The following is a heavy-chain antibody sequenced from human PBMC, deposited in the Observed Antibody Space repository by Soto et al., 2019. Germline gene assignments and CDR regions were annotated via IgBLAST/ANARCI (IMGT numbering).Heavy chain of an antibody. Sequence: SETLSLTCAVYGGSFSGYYWTWIRQPPGTGLEWIGEINHSGSTNYNPSLKSRVTISVDTSKNQFSLKLSSVTAADTAVYYCARNNWAQPFDYWXQGTLVTVSS. CDR2: INHSGST. V-gene: IGHV4-34*01. D-gene: IGHD1-20*01. CDR1: GGSFSGYY. J-gene: IGHJ4*02. CDR3: ARNNWAQPFDY.